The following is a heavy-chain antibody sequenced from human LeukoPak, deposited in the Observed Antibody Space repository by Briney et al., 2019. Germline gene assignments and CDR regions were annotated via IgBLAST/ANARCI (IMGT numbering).Heavy chain of an antibody. D-gene: IGHD2-8*01. Sequence: SETLSLTCTVSGGSISSSSYYWSWIRQPAGKGLEWIGRIYPSGSPNYNPSLKSRVTMSVDTSKNQFSLKLSSVTAADTAVYYCARVVPYYYYYYMDVWGRGTTVTISS. CDR3: ARVVPYYYYYYMDV. J-gene: IGHJ6*03. V-gene: IGHV4-61*02. CDR1: GGSISSSSYY. CDR2: IYPSGSP.